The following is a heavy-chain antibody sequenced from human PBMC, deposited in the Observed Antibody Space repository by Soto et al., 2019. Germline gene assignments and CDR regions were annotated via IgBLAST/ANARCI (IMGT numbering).Heavy chain of an antibody. CDR2: IRSKSYNYAT. CDR1: GFTFSGSA. D-gene: IGHD1-26*01. J-gene: IGHJ4*02. V-gene: IGHV3-73*01. Sequence: GGSLRLSCAPSGFTFSGSAMHWVRRASGKGLEWVGRIRSKSYNYATAYAASVQGRFTVSRDDSRNTAFLQMNSLKIEDTAVYYCTNGKSYWGQGIVVTVSS. CDR3: TNGKSY.